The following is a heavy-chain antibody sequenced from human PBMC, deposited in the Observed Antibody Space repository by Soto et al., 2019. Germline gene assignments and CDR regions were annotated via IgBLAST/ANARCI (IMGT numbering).Heavy chain of an antibody. D-gene: IGHD6-6*01. J-gene: IGHJ6*03. CDR2: IYYSGST. V-gene: IGHV4-59*08. Sequence: SETLSLTCTVSGGSISSYYWSWIRQPPGKGLEWIGYIYYSGSTNYNPSLKSRVTISVDTSKNQFSLKLSSVTAADTAVYYCALSSSYYSYYYTEVWGTGTTVTVSS. CDR1: GGSISSYY. CDR3: ALSSSYYSYYYTEV.